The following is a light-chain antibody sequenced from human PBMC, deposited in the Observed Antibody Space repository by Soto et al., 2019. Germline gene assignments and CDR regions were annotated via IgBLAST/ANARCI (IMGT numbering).Light chain of an antibody. V-gene: IGLV1-47*01. Sequence: QSVLTQPPSASGTPGQSVTISCSGSSSNIGSNYVFWYQQLPGTAPKVLIYRNNQRPSGVPDRFSGSKSGTSASLAISGLRSEDEADYYCASWDASLSGVVFGGGTKLTVL. J-gene: IGLJ2*01. CDR3: ASWDASLSGVV. CDR1: SSNIGSNY. CDR2: RNN.